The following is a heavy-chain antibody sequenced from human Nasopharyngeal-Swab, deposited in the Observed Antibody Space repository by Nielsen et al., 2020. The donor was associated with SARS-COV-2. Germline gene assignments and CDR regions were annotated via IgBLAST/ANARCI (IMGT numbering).Heavy chain of an antibody. CDR3: ARARITMIVVVNAFDI. J-gene: IGHJ3*02. Sequence: SDILSLTCTVPGGSISSGGYYWSWIRQHPGKGLEWIGYIYYSGSTYYNPSLKSRVTISVDTSKNQFSLKLSSVNAADTAVYYCARARITMIVVVNAFDIWGQGTMDTVSS. V-gene: IGHV4-31*03. D-gene: IGHD3-22*01. CDR1: GGSISSGGYY. CDR2: IYYSGST.